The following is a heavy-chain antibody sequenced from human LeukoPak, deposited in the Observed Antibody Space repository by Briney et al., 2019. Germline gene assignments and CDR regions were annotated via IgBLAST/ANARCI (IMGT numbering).Heavy chain of an antibody. D-gene: IGHD1-26*01. CDR1: GFTFSSYA. CDR3: ARDPYSGSYGADYYYYMDV. Sequence: GGSLRLSCAASGFTFSSYAMHWVRQAPGKGLGWVSSITSGSSHIYYADSVKGRFTISRDNAKSSLYLQMNSLRAEDTAVYYCARDPYSGSYGADYYYYMDVWGKGTTVTISS. CDR2: ITSGSSHI. J-gene: IGHJ6*03. V-gene: IGHV3-21*01.